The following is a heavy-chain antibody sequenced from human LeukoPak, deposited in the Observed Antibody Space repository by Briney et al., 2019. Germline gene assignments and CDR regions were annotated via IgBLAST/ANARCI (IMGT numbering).Heavy chain of an antibody. V-gene: IGHV4-38-2*01. CDR1: GYSISSGYY. D-gene: IGHD3-10*01. J-gene: IGHJ3*02. CDR3: ATNMVRGVIDI. Sequence: SETLSLTRAVSGYSISSGYYWGWIRQPPGKGLEWIGSIYHSGSTYYNPSLKSRVTISVDTSKNQFSLKLSSVTAADTAVYYCATNMVRGVIDIWGQGTMVTVSS. CDR2: IYHSGST.